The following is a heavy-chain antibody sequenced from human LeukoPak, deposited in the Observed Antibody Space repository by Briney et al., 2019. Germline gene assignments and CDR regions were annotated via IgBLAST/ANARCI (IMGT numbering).Heavy chain of an antibody. Sequence: ASVKVSCKASGYTFIDYYMHWVRHAPGQGLEWMGRLNPRGGSTSYAQKFQGRVTMTRDTSTSTVYMELSSLRSDDTAVFYCAREPPRGRDYGGNYYFDYWGQGTLVTVSS. CDR3: AREPPRGRDYGGNYYFDY. J-gene: IGHJ4*02. CDR2: LNPRGGST. D-gene: IGHD4-23*01. CDR1: GYTFIDYY. V-gene: IGHV1-46*01.